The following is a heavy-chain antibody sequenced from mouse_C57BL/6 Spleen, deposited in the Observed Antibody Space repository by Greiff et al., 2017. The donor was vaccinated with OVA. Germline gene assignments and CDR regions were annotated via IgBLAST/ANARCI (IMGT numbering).Heavy chain of an antibody. Sequence: QVQLQQPGAEPDIPWASVKLSCKASGYTFTSYWMHWVKQRPGQGLEWIGEIDPSDSYTNYNQKFKGKSTLTVDKSSSTAYMQLSSLTSEDSAVYYCARGASRGAMDYWGQGTSVTVSS. J-gene: IGHJ4*01. CDR2: IDPSDSYT. CDR1: GYTFTSYW. CDR3: ARGASRGAMDY. D-gene: IGHD1-1*01. V-gene: IGHV1-69*01.